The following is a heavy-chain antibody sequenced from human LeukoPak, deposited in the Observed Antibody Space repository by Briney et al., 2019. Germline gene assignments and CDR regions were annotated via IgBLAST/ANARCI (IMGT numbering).Heavy chain of an antibody. Sequence: GASVKVSCKASGYTFTSYGISWVRQAPGQGLEWMGWISAYNGNTNYAQKLQGRVTMTIDISTSTAYMELRSLRSDDTAVYYCARDQRAYCGGDCPSDYWGQGTLVTVSS. D-gene: IGHD2-21*02. CDR1: GYTFTSYG. V-gene: IGHV1-18*01. CDR2: ISAYNGNT. CDR3: ARDQRAYCGGDCPSDY. J-gene: IGHJ4*02.